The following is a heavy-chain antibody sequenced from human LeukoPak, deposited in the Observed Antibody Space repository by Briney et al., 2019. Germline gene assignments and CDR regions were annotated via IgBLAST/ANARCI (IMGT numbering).Heavy chain of an antibody. J-gene: IGHJ4*02. CDR2: VSSRGDTI. Sequence: GGSLRLSCTDSGVSFADNFMGWLRQAPGKGLAWVSYVSSRGDTIHYSDAVQGRFSISRDNSKRSLYLEMTRLRINDTAVYYCARGGYGWTFKTWGQGTLVSISS. V-gene: IGHV3-11*01. CDR3: ARGGYGWTFKT. CDR1: GVSFADNF. D-gene: IGHD2/OR15-2a*01.